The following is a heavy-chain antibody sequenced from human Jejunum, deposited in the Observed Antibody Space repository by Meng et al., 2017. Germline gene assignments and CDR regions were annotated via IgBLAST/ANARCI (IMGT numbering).Heavy chain of an antibody. J-gene: IGHJ6*02. Sequence: GESLKISCAASGFTFTPYWMSWVRQAPGSGLEWVAHIKEDGGQKYYVDSVKGRFTISRDNAKNSLYLQMNSLRVEDTAVYFCARASAPPQQPISHGMDVWGQGTTVTVSS. D-gene: IGHD1/OR15-1a*01. CDR3: ARASAPPQQPISHGMDV. CDR2: IKEDGGQK. V-gene: IGHV3-7*01. CDR1: GFTFTPYW.